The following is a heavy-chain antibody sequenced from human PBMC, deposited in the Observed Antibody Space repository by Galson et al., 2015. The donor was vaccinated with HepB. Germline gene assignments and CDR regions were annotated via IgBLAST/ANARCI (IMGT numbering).Heavy chain of an antibody. D-gene: IGHD4-11*01. CDR3: AKGYSTRFYYFDY. CDR2: ISGSGGST. Sequence: SLRLSCAASGFTFSSYAMSWVRQAPGKGLEWVSAISGSGGSTYYADSVKGRFTISRDNSKNTLYLQTNSLTAEDTAVYYCAKGYSTRFYYFDYWGQGTLVTVSS. V-gene: IGHV3-23*01. J-gene: IGHJ4*02. CDR1: GFTFSSYA.